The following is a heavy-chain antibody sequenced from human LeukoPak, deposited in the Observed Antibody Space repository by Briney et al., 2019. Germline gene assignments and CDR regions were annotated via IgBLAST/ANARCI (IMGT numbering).Heavy chain of an antibody. CDR3: AKESGALGAPLYDY. J-gene: IGHJ4*02. CDR1: GFIFRNYA. V-gene: IGHV3-23*01. Sequence: GGSLRLSCVASGFIFRNYATSWVRQAPGEGLEWVSGISDNGGGTYYADSLKGRFTISRDNSKNMLYLQMNSLRAEDTAVYYCAKESGALGAPLYDYWGWGILVTASS. CDR2: ISDNGGGT. D-gene: IGHD4/OR15-4a*01.